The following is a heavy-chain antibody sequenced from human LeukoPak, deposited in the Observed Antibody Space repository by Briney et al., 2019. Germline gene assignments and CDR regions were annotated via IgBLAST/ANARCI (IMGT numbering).Heavy chain of an antibody. CDR2: IDWDDDK. CDR3: ARMRYGSGTQYYFDY. J-gene: IGHJ4*02. D-gene: IGHD3-10*01. CDR1: GFSLRTSGMC. V-gene: IGHV2-70*11. Sequence: SGPALVKPPQTLTLTCTFSGFSLRTSGMCVGWIRQPPGKALEWLARIDWDDDKYYSTSLKTRPTISKDTSKNQVVLTMTNMDPVDTATYYCARMRYGSGTQYYFDYWGQGTLVTVSS.